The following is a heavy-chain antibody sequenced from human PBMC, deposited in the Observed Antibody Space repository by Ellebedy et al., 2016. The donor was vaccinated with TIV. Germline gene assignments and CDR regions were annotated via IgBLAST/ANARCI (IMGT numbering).Heavy chain of an antibody. CDR2: INTDGSST. CDR1: GFTFSNYN. CDR3: ARNRFCSGGDCYALAY. D-gene: IGHD2-15*01. Sequence: GESLKISCVASGFTFSNYNMNWVRQAPGKGLVWVSRINTDGSSTIYADSVKGRFTISRDNAKNTLYLQMNSLRAEDTALYFCARNRFCSGGDCYALAYWGQGTLVTVSS. J-gene: IGHJ4*02. V-gene: IGHV3-74*01.